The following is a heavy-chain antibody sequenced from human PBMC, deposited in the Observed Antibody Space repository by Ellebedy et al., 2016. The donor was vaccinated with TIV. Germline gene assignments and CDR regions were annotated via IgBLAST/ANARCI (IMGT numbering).Heavy chain of an antibody. Sequence: ASVKVSCXASGDTFSNFDINWVRQATGQGPEWMGWMNPYSDNTGYAQKFQGRVSMTRNTSINTVYMELSGLTSDDTGVYYCARAHSRTGCYRSLCSTSFDDSYYMDVWGKGTTVTVSS. J-gene: IGHJ6*03. CDR2: MNPYSDNT. V-gene: IGHV1-8*01. CDR1: GDTFSNFD. CDR3: ARAHSRTGCYRSLCSTSFDDSYYMDV. D-gene: IGHD2-2*01.